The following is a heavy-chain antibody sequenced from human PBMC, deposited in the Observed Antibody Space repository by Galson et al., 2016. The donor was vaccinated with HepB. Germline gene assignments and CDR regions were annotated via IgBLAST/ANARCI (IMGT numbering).Heavy chain of an antibody. CDR2: ISGNGDKT. V-gene: IGHV3-23*01. J-gene: IGHJ5*01. CDR3: ARIFLEELFGGLVWFDS. CDR1: EFVFRNYA. D-gene: IGHD3-3*01. Sequence: SLRLSCAASEFVFRNYAMAWVRQAPGKGLEWVSGISGNGDKTYYAASVKGRFTLSRDNSRNTLHLELKSLRVEDTAVYYCARIFLEELFGGLVWFDSWGLGTRVSVSS.